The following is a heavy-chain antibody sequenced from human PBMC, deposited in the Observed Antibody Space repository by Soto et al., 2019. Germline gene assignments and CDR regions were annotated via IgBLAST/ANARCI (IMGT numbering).Heavy chain of an antibody. Sequence: QVQLVQSGAEVKKPGSSVKVSCKASGGTFSSYAISWVRQAPGQGLEWMGGIIPIFGTANYAQKFQGRVTITADESTSTAYMELSSRRSEDTAVYYCARGYSSSWAYYLDYWGQGTLVTVSS. V-gene: IGHV1-69*12. D-gene: IGHD6-13*01. CDR2: IIPIFGTA. CDR1: GGTFSSYA. J-gene: IGHJ4*02. CDR3: ARGYSSSWAYYLDY.